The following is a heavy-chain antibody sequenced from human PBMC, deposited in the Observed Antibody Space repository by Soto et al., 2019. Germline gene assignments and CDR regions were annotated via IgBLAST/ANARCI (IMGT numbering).Heavy chain of an antibody. J-gene: IGHJ4*02. Sequence: LRLSCAASGFTFSNYGMHWVRQAPGKGLEWVATISHDGSKKYYTDSVKGRFTISRDNSKNTLYLQMNSLIPEDTAVFYCAKEGSTWDLDYWGQGTLVTVSS. CDR2: ISHDGSKK. CDR1: GFTFSNYG. V-gene: IGHV3-30*18. CDR3: AKEGSTWDLDY. D-gene: IGHD6-13*01.